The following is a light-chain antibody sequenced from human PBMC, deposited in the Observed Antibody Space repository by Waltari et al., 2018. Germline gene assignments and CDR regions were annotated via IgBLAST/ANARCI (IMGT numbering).Light chain of an antibody. CDR3: QQYNSYST. Sequence: DIQMTQSPSTLSASVGDRVTITCRARQTISSCLAWFQQKPGKAPKLLIYDASSLESGVPSRFSGSGSGTEFTLTISSLQPDDFATYYCQQYNSYSTFGQGTNVEIK. J-gene: IGKJ1*01. CDR2: DAS. CDR1: QTISSC. V-gene: IGKV1-5*01.